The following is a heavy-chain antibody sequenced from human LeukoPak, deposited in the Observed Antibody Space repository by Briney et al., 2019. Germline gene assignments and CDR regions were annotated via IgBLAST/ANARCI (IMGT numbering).Heavy chain of an antibody. D-gene: IGHD2-15*01. Sequence: PSETLSLTCTVSGYSLTSGYYWAWIRQSPGKGLGCIGSLYHGRNTYYNPSMKGRAIILIHTSKHQFSLQLGSVTPTHTAVYYCARARYCSGVSCYAAVPGKYWGRGALVTVPS. CDR2: LYHGRNT. CDR3: ARARYCSGVSCYAAVPGKY. V-gene: IGHV4-38-2*02. J-gene: IGHJ4*02. CDR1: GYSLTSGYY.